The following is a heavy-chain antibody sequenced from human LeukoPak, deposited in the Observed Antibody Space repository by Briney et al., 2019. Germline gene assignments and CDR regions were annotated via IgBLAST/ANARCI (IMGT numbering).Heavy chain of an antibody. CDR2: IGVSGGRR. D-gene: IGHD2-21*01. Sequence: GGPRGLSCAAPELTFNNYAMTWFRKPPGKGLDWASSIGVSGGRRYYADSVKGRFTISRDDSKNTLYLQMNSLRAEDTAVFYCAINFCGGDCYSGLNYWGKGTLVTVSS. CDR3: AINFCGGDCYSGLNY. V-gene: IGHV3-23*01. J-gene: IGHJ4*02. CDR1: ELTFNNYA.